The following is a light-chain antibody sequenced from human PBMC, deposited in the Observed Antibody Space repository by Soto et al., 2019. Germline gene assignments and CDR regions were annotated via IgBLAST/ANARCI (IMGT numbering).Light chain of an antibody. Sequence: QLVLTQSPSASASLGASVKLTCTLNRGHSRYAIAWHQQQPKKGPRYLMKLNSDGSHSKGDGIPDRFSGSSSGTERYLTISSLQSEDEADYYCQTWDTGIQVFGGGTKLTVL. CDR1: RGHSRYA. CDR2: LNSDGSH. CDR3: QTWDTGIQV. J-gene: IGLJ2*01. V-gene: IGLV4-69*01.